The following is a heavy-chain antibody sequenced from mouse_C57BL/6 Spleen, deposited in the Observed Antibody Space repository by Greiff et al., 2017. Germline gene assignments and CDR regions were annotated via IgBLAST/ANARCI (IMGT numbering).Heavy chain of an antibody. CDR3: ARGGYYGSSSAWFAD. CDR1: GYAFSSSW. J-gene: IGHJ3*01. CDR2: IYPGDGDT. D-gene: IGHD1-1*01. Sequence: QVQLQQSGPELVKPGASVKISCKASGYAFSSSWMNWVKQRPGKGLEWIGRIYPGDGDTNYNGKFKGKATLTADKSSSTAYMQLSSLTSEDSAVYCCARGGYYGSSSAWFADWGQGTLVTVSA. V-gene: IGHV1-82*01.